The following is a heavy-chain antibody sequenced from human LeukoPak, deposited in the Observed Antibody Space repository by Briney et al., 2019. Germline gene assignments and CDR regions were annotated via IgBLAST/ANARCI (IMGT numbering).Heavy chain of an antibody. CDR2: ISYSGST. J-gene: IGHJ6*02. CDR3: ARFVVPAALAPFYYYGMDV. V-gene: IGHV4-59*12. CDR1: GASISSYY. Sequence: PSETLSLTCTVSGASISSYYWDWIRQPPGKGLEWIGYISYSGSTSYNPSLKSRVTISVDTSKNQFSLRLSSVTAADTAVYYCARFVVPAALAPFYYYGMDVWGQGTTVTVSS. D-gene: IGHD2-2*01.